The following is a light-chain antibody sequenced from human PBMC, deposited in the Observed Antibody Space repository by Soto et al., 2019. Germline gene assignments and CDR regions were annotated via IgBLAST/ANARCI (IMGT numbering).Light chain of an antibody. CDR2: DVT. CDR3: SSYAGSHNDV. Sequence: QSALTQPASVSGSPGQSITISCTGTSSDVGGYSYVSWFQQHPGKVPKLMIYDVTNRPSGVSNRFSASKSGNTASLTISGLQAADEADYYCSSYAGSHNDVFGSGTKLTVL. CDR1: SSDVGGYSY. J-gene: IGLJ1*01. V-gene: IGLV2-14*01.